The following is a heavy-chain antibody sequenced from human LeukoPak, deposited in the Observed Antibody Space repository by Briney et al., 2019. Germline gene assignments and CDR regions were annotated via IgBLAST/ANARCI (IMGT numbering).Heavy chain of an antibody. Sequence: QPGRSLRLSCAASGFTFSSYAMHWVRQAPGKGLEWVAVISYDGSNKYYADSVKGRFTISRDNSKDTLYLQMNSLGAEDTAVYYCARDRPNSSGSPQYYFDYWGQGTLVTVSS. J-gene: IGHJ4*02. D-gene: IGHD3-22*01. CDR1: GFTFSSYA. CDR3: ARDRPNSSGSPQYYFDY. V-gene: IGHV3-30*04. CDR2: ISYDGSNK.